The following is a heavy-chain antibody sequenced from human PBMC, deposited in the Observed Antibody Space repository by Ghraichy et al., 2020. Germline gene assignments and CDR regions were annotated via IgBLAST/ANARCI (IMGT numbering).Heavy chain of an antibody. CDR1: GYTFTGYN. CDR2: INPNSGGT. CDR3: ARESGGFDS. Sequence: GESLNISCTASGYTFTGYNMHWVRQAPGQGLEWMGWINPNSGGTRYTREFQGRVTMTRDTSISTVYMELSRLTSDDTAMYYCARESGGFDSWGQGSLVTVSS. V-gene: IGHV1-2*02. J-gene: IGHJ4*02.